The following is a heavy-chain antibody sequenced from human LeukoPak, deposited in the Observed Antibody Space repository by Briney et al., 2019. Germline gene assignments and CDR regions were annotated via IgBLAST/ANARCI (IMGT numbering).Heavy chain of an antibody. CDR2: IKQDGSEK. J-gene: IGHJ4*02. CDR3: ARDHTVDGLVFDY. Sequence: GGSLRLSXAASGFTFSDFWMNWVRQAPGEGLEWVASIKQDGSEKYYVDSVKGRFSISRDNAKNSLHLQMNSLRAEDTAVYYCARDHTVDGLVFDYWGQGILVTVSS. D-gene: IGHD6-19*01. V-gene: IGHV3-7*01. CDR1: GFTFSDFW.